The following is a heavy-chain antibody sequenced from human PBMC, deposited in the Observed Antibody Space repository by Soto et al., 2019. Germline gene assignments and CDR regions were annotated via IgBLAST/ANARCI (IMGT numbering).Heavy chain of an antibody. CDR3: ASGGGVGVAGSAAFDM. V-gene: IGHV1-2*02. CDR1: GYPVTAYY. CDR2: INPATGAA. D-gene: IGHD3-3*01. J-gene: IGHJ3*02. Sequence: QLHLVQSGAVVKKPGASVTVSCSASGYPVTAYYMHWVRQAPGRGLEWMGGINPATGAAKYTQTFQGGVTMTRDTSTSTVFMELSGPTSEDPAVFYCASGGGVGVAGSAAFDMWGQGTLVTVSS.